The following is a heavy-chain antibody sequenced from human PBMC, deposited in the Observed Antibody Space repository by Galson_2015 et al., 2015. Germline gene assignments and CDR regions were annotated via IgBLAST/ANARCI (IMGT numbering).Heavy chain of an antibody. CDR2: INAGNGNT. Sequence: SVKVSCKASGYTFTTYAMHWVRQAPGQRLEWMGWINAGNGNTKYSQKFQGRVTITSDTSASTAYMELSSLRSEDTAVYYCATNRVEYPMAEAFDYWGQGTLVTVSS. D-gene: IGHD2/OR15-2a*01. J-gene: IGHJ4*02. CDR1: GYTFTTYA. V-gene: IGHV1-3*01. CDR3: ATNRVEYPMAEAFDY.